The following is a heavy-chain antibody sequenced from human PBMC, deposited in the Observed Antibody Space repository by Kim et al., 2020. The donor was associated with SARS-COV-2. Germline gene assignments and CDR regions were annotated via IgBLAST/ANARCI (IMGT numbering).Heavy chain of an antibody. CDR1: GFTFSSYA. CDR2: ISGSGRST. V-gene: IGHV3-23*01. Sequence: GGSLRLSCAASGFTFSSYAMTWVRQAPGKGLEWVSGISGSGRSTYYADSVKGRFTISRDFSKNTLYLQVNSLRAEDTAIYYCAKERDGSFDSWGQGTLVTVSS. J-gene: IGHJ4*02. CDR3: AKERDGSFDS.